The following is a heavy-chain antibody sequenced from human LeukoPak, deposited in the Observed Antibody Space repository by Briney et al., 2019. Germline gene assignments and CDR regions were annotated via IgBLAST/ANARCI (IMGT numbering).Heavy chain of an antibody. Sequence: GASVKVSCKASGGTFSSYAISWVRQAPGQGLEWMGGIIPIFGTANYAQKFQGRVTITADKSTSTAYMELSSLRSEDTAVYYCARELVVRGVRPDCWGQGTLVTVSS. D-gene: IGHD3-10*01. CDR3: ARELVVRGVRPDC. J-gene: IGHJ4*02. CDR2: IIPIFGTA. CDR1: GGTFSSYA. V-gene: IGHV1-69*06.